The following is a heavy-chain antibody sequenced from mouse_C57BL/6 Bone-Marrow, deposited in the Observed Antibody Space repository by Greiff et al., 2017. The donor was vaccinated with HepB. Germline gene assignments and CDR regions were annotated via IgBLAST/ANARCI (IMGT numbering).Heavy chain of an antibody. CDR2: IYPRSGNT. V-gene: IGHV1-81*01. Sequence: QVQLKQSGAELARPGASVKLSCKASGYTFTSYGISWVKQRTGQGPEWIGEIYPRSGNTYYNEKFKGKATLTADKSSSTAYMELRSLTSEDSAVYFCARPRNYFDYWGQGTTLTVSS. J-gene: IGHJ2*01. CDR3: ARPRNYFDY. CDR1: GYTFTSYG.